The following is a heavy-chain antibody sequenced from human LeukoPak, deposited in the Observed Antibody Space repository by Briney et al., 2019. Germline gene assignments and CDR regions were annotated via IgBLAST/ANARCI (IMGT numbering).Heavy chain of an antibody. CDR3: ARGYDFWSGYRGLYFDY. V-gene: IGHV3-48*01. CDR1: GFTFSSYS. CDR2: ISSSSSTI. J-gene: IGHJ4*02. D-gene: IGHD3-3*01. Sequence: GGSPRLSCAASGFTFSSYSMNWVRQAPGKGLEWVSYISSSSSTIYYADSVKGRFTISRDNAKNSLYLQMNSLRAEDTAVYYCARGYDFWSGYRGLYFDYWGQGTLVTVSS.